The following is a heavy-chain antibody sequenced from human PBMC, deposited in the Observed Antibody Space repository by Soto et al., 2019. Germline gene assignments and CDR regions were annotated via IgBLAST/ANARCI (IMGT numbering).Heavy chain of an antibody. CDR1: GYTFTGYY. Sequence: ASVKVSCKASGYTFTGYYMHWVRQAPGQGLEWMGWINPNSGGTNYAQKFQGWVTMTRDTSISTAYMELSRLRSDDTVVYYCARASAATNDAFDIWGQGTMVTVSS. J-gene: IGHJ3*02. V-gene: IGHV1-2*04. CDR3: ARASAATNDAFDI. CDR2: INPNSGGT. D-gene: IGHD2-15*01.